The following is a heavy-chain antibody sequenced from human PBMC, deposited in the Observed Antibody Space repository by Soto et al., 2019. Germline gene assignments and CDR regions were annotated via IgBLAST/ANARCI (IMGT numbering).Heavy chain of an antibody. V-gene: IGHV3-48*01. D-gene: IGHD3-9*01. CDR3: ARRNFENRGFDI. J-gene: IGHJ3*02. Sequence: PGGSLRLSCAASGFTFSSYSMNWVRQAPGKGLEWVSYISSSSSTIYYADSVKGRFTISRDNAKNSLYLQMNSLRAEDTAVFYCARRNFENRGFDIWGQGTMVTVPS. CDR1: GFTFSSYS. CDR2: ISSSSSTI.